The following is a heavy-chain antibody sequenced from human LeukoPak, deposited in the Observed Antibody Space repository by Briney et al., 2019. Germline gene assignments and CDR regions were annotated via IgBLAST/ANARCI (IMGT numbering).Heavy chain of an antibody. CDR2: INHSGST. CDR3: AGGMATIRYYFDY. Sequence: SETLSLTCAVYGGSFSGYYWSWIRQPPGKGLEWIGEINHSGSTNYNPSLKSRVTISVDTSKNQFSLKLSSVTAADTAVYYCAGGMATIRYYFDYWGQGTLVTVSS. CDR1: GGSFSGYY. D-gene: IGHD5-24*01. J-gene: IGHJ4*02. V-gene: IGHV4-34*01.